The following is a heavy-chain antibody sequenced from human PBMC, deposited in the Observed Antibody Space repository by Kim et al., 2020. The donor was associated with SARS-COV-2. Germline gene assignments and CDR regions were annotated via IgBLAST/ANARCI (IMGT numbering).Heavy chain of an antibody. CDR3: ATVWSGYYNWFDP. V-gene: IGHV4-4*02. CDR2: IYHSGST. J-gene: IGHJ5*02. D-gene: IGHD3-3*01. CDR1: GGSISSSNW. Sequence: SETLSLTCAVSGGSISSSNWWSWVRQPPGKGLEWIGEIYHSGSTNYNPSLKSRVTISVDKSKNQFSLKLSSVTAADTAVYYCATVWSGYYNWFDPWGQGTLVTVSS.